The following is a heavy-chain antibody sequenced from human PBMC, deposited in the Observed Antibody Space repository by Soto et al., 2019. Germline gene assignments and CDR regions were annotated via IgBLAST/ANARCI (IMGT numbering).Heavy chain of an antibody. CDR2: AHQSGRT. V-gene: IGHV4-4*02. J-gene: IGHJ4*02. D-gene: IGHD1-26*01. Sequence: QVQLQESGPGLVKPSGTLSLTCTVSGGSMTSSNWWNWVRQSPGKGLEWIGEAHQSGRTNYNPSLKGRVTRSVDKSTSHFSLTLSSLTAADTAVDYSARSEATGLGCRGQGTLGTVSS. CDR3: ARSEATGLGC. CDR1: GGSMTSSNW.